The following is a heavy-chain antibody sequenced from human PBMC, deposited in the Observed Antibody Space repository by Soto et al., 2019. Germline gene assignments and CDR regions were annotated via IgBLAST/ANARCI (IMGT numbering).Heavy chain of an antibody. CDR2: ISAYNGNT. D-gene: IGHD3-22*01. J-gene: IGHJ4*02. V-gene: IGHV1-18*01. CDR3: ARDLLSGGVTMIVVVMAFDY. CDR1: GYTFTSYG. Sequence: ASVKVSCKASGYTFTSYGISWVRQAPGQGLEWMGWISAYNGNTNYAQKLQGRVTMTTDTSTSTAYMELRSLRSDDTAVYYCARDLLSGGVTMIVVVMAFDYWGQGTLVTVSS.